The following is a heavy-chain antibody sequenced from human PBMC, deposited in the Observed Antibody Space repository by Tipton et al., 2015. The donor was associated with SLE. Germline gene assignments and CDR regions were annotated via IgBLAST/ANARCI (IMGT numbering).Heavy chain of an antibody. CDR3: AREVGATSGFDY. Sequence: TLSLTCILSGGSLSSRSYYWGWIRQPPGKGLGWIASLYYSGTTYYNPSLKSRVTISVDTAKNQISLKLRSVTAADTAVYYCAREVGATSGFDYWGQGTLVTVSS. CDR2: LYYSGTT. V-gene: IGHV4-39*07. CDR1: GGSLSSRSYY. J-gene: IGHJ4*02. D-gene: IGHD1-26*01.